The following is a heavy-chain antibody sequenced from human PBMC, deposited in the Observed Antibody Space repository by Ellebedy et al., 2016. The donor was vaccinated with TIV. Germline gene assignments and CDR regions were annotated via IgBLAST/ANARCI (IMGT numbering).Heavy chain of an antibody. J-gene: IGHJ3*02. CDR1: GFSFRSYW. CDR2: IKKDRSEK. V-gene: IGHV3-7*01. D-gene: IGHD4-17*01. Sequence: GGSLRLSCGASGFSFRSYWMTWVRQAPGKGLEWVANIKKDRSEKYYVDSVKGRFPISRDNAKNSLYLHLNSLRAEDTAMYYCATDGSYGDYLSPTHAFVIWGQGTMVTVSS. CDR3: ATDGSYGDYLSPTHAFVI.